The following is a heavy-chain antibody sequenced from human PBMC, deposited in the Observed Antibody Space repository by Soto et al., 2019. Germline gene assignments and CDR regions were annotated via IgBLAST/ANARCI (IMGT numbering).Heavy chain of an antibody. Sequence: GGSLRLSWAAAGFTLSDYYMSWIRQAPGKGLEWLSYISGPGTTIYYADSVRGRFTVSRDNAKSSLYLQMNSLRGEDTAVYYCARDPRNFGFDPWGQGTLVTVSS. J-gene: IGHJ5*02. CDR1: GFTLSDYY. V-gene: IGHV3-11*01. CDR2: ISGPGTTI. D-gene: IGHD3-16*01. CDR3: ARDPRNFGFDP.